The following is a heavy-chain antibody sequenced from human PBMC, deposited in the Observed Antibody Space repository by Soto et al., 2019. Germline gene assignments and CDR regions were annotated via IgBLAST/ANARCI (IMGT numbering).Heavy chain of an antibody. CDR3: AREDSSGYYYTSGPFDI. CDR2: IYSGGST. Sequence: GGSLRLSCAASGFTVSSNYMSWVRQAPGKGLEWVSVIYSGGSTYYADSVKGRFTISRDNSKNTLYLQMNSLRAEDTAVYYCAREDSSGYYYTSGPFDIWGQGTMVTVSS. J-gene: IGHJ3*02. CDR1: GFTVSSNY. V-gene: IGHV3-66*01. D-gene: IGHD3-22*01.